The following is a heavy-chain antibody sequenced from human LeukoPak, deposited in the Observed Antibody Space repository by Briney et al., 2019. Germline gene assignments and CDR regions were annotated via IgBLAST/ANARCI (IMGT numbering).Heavy chain of an antibody. CDR1: GGSISSSSYY. Sequence: SGTLSLTCTVSGGSISSSSYYWGWIRQPPGKGVEGIGEINHSGSTNYNPSLKSRVTISVDTSKNQFSLKLSSVTAADTAVYYCARGLGGAKMRDYWGQGTLVTVSS. CDR2: INHSGST. V-gene: IGHV4-39*07. CDR3: ARGLGGAKMRDY. J-gene: IGHJ4*02. D-gene: IGHD1-26*01.